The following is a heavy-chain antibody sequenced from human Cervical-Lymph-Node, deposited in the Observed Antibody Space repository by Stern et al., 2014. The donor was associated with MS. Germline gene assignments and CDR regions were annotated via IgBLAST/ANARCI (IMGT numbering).Heavy chain of an antibody. J-gene: IGHJ4*02. D-gene: IGHD3-10*01. CDR2: ISYDGSNK. CDR3: AKDITMVRGAIDY. CDR1: GFTFNSHG. V-gene: IGHV3-30*18. Sequence: VQLLESGGGVVQPGRSLRISCAGSGFTFNSHGIHWVRQAPGKGLEWVTVISYDGSNKYYADSVKGRFTISRDNSKNMVYLQMNTLRPEDTAMYYCAKDITMVRGAIDYWGQGALVIVS.